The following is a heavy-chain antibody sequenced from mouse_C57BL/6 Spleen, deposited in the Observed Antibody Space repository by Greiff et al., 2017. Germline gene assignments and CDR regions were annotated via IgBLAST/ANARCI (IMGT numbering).Heavy chain of an antibody. CDR1: GYSFTDYN. J-gene: IGHJ3*01. CDR3: AKSSPSWFAY. CDR2: INPNYGTT. V-gene: IGHV1-39*01. D-gene: IGHD1-1*01. Sequence: VQLKQPGPELVKPGASVKISCKASGYSFTDYNMNWVKQSNGKSLEWIGVINPNYGTTSYNQKFKGKATLTVDQSSSTAYVQLNSLTSEDSAVSYCAKSSPSWFAYWGQGTLVTVSA.